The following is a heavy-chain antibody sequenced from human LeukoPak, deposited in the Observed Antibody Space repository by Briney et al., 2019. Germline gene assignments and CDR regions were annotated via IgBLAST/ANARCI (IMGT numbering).Heavy chain of an antibody. Sequence: GGSLRLSCAASGFTFRSYAMSWVRQAPGEGMEWVSAISGSGGSTYYADSVKGRFTISRDNSKDTLFLQMNSLRAEDTAVYYCAKDGYDRPPPAHPDHWGQGTQVTVSS. CDR3: AKDGYDRPPPAHPDH. J-gene: IGHJ5*02. CDR1: GFTFRSYA. V-gene: IGHV3-23*01. CDR2: ISGSGGST. D-gene: IGHD5-12*01.